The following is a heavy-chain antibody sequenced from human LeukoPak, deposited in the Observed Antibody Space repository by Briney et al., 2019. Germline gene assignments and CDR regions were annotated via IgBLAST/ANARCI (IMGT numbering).Heavy chain of an antibody. D-gene: IGHD1-14*01. V-gene: IGHV4-59*01. J-gene: IGHJ4*02. Sequence: SETLSLTCAVYGGSFSGYYWSWIRQPPGKGLEWIGYIYYSGSTNYNPSLKSRVTISVDTSKNQFSLKLSSVTAADTAVYYCAREVRKGVDYWGQGTLVTVSS. CDR1: GGSFSGYY. CDR3: AREVRKGVDY. CDR2: IYYSGST.